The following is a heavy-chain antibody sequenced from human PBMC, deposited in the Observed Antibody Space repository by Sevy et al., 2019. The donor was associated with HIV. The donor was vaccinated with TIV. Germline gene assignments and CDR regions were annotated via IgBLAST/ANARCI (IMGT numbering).Heavy chain of an antibody. CDR1: GFTFSSYA. Sequence: GGSLRLSCAASGFTFSSYAMSWVRQAPGKGLEWVSAISGSGGSTYYADSVKGRFTISRDNSKNTLYLQMNNLRAEDTAVYYCAKAPPYDFWSGYWGYYFDYWGQGTLVTVSS. J-gene: IGHJ4*02. D-gene: IGHD3-3*01. CDR3: AKAPPYDFWSGYWGYYFDY. CDR2: ISGSGGST. V-gene: IGHV3-23*01.